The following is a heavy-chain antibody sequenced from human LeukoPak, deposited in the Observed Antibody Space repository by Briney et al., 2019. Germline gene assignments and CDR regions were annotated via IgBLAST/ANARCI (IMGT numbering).Heavy chain of an antibody. CDR2: ISLDSSNT. J-gene: IGHJ4*02. V-gene: IGHV1-2*02. CDR1: GYSFSGYY. CDR3: ARGEAVTAVGIDY. D-gene: IGHD2-21*02. Sequence: ASVKVSCKASGYSFSGYYIHWVRQAPGQGLEWMGWISLDSSNTNYEQKFQGRVTMTRDTSISTVYMELSRLRSDDTAVCFCARGEAVTAVGIDYWGQGTLVTVSS.